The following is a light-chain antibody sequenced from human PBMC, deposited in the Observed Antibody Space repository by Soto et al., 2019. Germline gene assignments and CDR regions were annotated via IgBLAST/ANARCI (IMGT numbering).Light chain of an antibody. CDR3: SSYAGGDIGV. Sequence: QSALTQPPSASGSRGQSVTISCTGTSVDINYLSWFQQHPRKAPKLIICEVTKRPSGVPDRFSCSNSDNTASLTVSVLPGDDDDYYCCSSYAGGDIGVFGGGTKLTVL. J-gene: IGLJ3*02. CDR1: SVDINY. V-gene: IGLV2-8*01. CDR2: EVT.